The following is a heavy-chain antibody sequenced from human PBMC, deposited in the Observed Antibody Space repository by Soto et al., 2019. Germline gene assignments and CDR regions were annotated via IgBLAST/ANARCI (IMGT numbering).Heavy chain of an antibody. CDR1: GFSISGGHY. CDR2: IHHSGST. Sequence: SETLSLTCTVSGFSISGGHYWGWIRQSPGKGLEWIGVIHHSGSTRYNPSLRSRISMSMEASRNQFSLNLDSVTAPDTALYFCAQTYTAGNQIGQGRDAFDIWGQGTVVTVSS. J-gene: IGHJ3*02. D-gene: IGHD3-16*01. CDR3: AQTYTAGNQIGQGRDAFDI. V-gene: IGHV4-38-2*02.